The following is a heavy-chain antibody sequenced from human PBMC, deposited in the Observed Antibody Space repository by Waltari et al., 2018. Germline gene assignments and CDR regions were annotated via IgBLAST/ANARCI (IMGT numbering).Heavy chain of an antibody. CDR1: GFSFSNFA. Sequence: EVQLVESGGGFVQSGESLRLSCAASGFSFSNFAMSWVRQVPGKGRGWVSSMTGTGDNTDDADSVRGRFTISRDNSQNTRYLQMDGLGAEDTARYYCARVPYDNFWTGYFFFDLWGQGTLVTVSS. J-gene: IGHJ1*01. CDR3: ARVPYDNFWTGYFFFDL. CDR2: MTGTGDNT. V-gene: IGHV3-23*04. D-gene: IGHD3-3*01.